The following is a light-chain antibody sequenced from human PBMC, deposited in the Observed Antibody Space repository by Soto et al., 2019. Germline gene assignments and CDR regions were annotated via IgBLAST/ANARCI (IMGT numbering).Light chain of an antibody. V-gene: IGLV1-44*01. CDR1: SSNIGSNS. Sequence: QSVLTQPPSASGTPGQRVTISCSGSSSNIGSNSVNWYQQVPGTAPKLLIYSDNQRPSGVPVRFSGSKSGTSASLAISGLQADDEADDYCATWADSLDGLYVFGTGTKLTVL. CDR2: SDN. J-gene: IGLJ1*01. CDR3: ATWADSLDGLYV.